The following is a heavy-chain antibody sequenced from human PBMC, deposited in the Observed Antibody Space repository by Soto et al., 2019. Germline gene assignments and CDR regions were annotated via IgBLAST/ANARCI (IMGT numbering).Heavy chain of an antibody. CDR2: ISYDGSNK. J-gene: IGHJ4*02. Sequence: GGSLRLSCAASGFTFSSYAMHWVRQAPGKGLEWVAVISYDGSNKYYADSVKGRFTISRDNSKNTLYLQMNSLRAEDTAVYYCARSPNYDYVWGSSAPIDYWGQGTLVTVSS. V-gene: IGHV3-30-3*01. CDR1: GFTFSSYA. D-gene: IGHD3-16*01. CDR3: ARSPNYDYVWGSSAPIDY.